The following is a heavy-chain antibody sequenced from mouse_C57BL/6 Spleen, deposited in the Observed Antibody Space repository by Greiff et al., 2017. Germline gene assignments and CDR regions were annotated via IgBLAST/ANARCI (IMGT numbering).Heavy chain of an antibody. CDR3: ARDRGSSPSDWYFDV. D-gene: IGHD1-1*01. Sequence: EVKLVESGGGLVKPGGSLKLSCAASGFTFSSYAMSWVRQTPEKRLEWVATISDGGSYTYYPDNVKGRFTISRDNAKNNLYLQMSHLKSEDTAMYYCARDRGSSPSDWYFDVWGTGTTVTVSS. J-gene: IGHJ1*03. CDR1: GFTFSSYA. CDR2: ISDGGSYT. V-gene: IGHV5-4*01.